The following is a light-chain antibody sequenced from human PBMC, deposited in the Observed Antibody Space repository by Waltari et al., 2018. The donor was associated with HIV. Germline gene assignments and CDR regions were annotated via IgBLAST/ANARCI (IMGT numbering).Light chain of an antibody. J-gene: IGLJ3*02. CDR1: NIGSKS. Sequence: SYVLTQPPSVSVAPGKTARLTCGGNNIGSKSVHWYQQKPGQPPVLVIYYDSDRPSGIPERFSGSNAGNTATLTISRVEAGDEADYYCQVCDSSSDLSWVFGGGTKLTVL. CDR2: YDS. CDR3: QVCDSSSDLSWV. V-gene: IGLV3-21*04.